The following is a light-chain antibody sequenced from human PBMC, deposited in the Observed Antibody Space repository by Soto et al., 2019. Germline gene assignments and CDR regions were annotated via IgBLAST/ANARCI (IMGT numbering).Light chain of an antibody. CDR2: GAS. V-gene: IGKV3D-20*02. CDR1: QSVSSSY. CDR3: QQRNSWPT. J-gene: IGKJ1*01. Sequence: EIVLTQSPGTLSLSPGERATLSCRASQSVSSSYLAWYQQKPGQAPRLLIYGASSRATGIPDRFSGGGSGTDFTLTISRLEPEDFAVYYCQQRNSWPTFGQGTKVDI.